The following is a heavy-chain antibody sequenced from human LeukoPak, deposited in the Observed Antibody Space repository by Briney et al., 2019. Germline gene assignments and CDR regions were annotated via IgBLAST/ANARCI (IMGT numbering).Heavy chain of an antibody. CDR3: ARDSGGYCSGGSCPLRAHNLNWFDP. D-gene: IGHD2-15*01. Sequence: PSETLSLTCTVSGGSISSSSYYWGWIRQPPGKGLEWIGSIYYSGSTNYNPSLKSRVTISVDTSKNQFSLKLSSVTAADTAVYYCARDSGGYCSGGSCPLRAHNLNWFDPWGQGTLVTVSS. CDR1: GGSISSSSYY. J-gene: IGHJ5*02. CDR2: IYYSGST. V-gene: IGHV4-39*07.